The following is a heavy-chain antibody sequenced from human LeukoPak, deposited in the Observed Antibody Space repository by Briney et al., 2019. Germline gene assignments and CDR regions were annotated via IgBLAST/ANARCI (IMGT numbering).Heavy chain of an antibody. J-gene: IGHJ4*02. V-gene: IGHV3-23*01. CDR2: ISGSGGST. CDR3: ARLPTFFGDSTFDY. D-gene: IGHD4-17*01. Sequence: PGGSLRLSCAASGFTFSSYGMSWVRQAPGKGLEWVSAISGSGGSTYYADSVKGRFTISRDNSKNTLYLQMNTLRAEDTAIYYCARLPTFFGDSTFDYWGQGTLVTVSS. CDR1: GFTFSSYG.